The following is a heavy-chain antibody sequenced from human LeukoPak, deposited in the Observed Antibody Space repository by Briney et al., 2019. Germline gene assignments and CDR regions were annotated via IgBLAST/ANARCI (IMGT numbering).Heavy chain of an antibody. CDR1: GGSISTYF. CDR2: TFTSGST. Sequence: SETLSLTCTVSGGSISTYFWTWIRQPAGKGLEWIGRTFTSGSTDYNPSLKSRVSLASDKSNNQISLRLSSVTAADTAVYYCAKDQRVEDFVAATPRYWGQGTLVTVSS. D-gene: IGHD6-19*01. V-gene: IGHV4-4*07. J-gene: IGHJ4*02. CDR3: AKDQRVEDFVAATPRY.